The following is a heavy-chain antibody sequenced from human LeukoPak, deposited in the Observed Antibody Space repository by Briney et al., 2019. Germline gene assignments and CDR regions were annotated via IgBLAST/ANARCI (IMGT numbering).Heavy chain of an antibody. J-gene: IGHJ5*02. CDR1: GYTLTELS. CDR3: ATPYYDFWSGYNWFDP. CDR2: FYPEDGET. D-gene: IGHD3-3*01. Sequence: ASVTVSCKVSGYTLTELSMHWVRQAPGKGLEWMGGFYPEDGETIYAQKFQGRVTMTEDTSTDTAYMELSSLRSEDTAVYYCATPYYDFWSGYNWFDPWGQGTLVTVS. V-gene: IGHV1-24*01.